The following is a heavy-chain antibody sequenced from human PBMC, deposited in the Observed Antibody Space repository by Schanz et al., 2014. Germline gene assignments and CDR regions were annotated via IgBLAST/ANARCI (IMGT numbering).Heavy chain of an antibody. D-gene: IGHD1-26*01. CDR1: GHDFHIYA. J-gene: IGHJ4*02. Sequence: QILLVQPGPEAKKPGASVTVSCKASGHDFHIYAYSWVRQAPGQGPEWIGWISGYTGDTKYAQKFQHRVNMTTDRTTSTVYMELRSLRFDDTAVYFCARDNGRIPAANSFDYWGQGTRVTVSS. CDR3: ARDNGRIPAANSFDY. CDR2: ISGYTGDT. V-gene: IGHV1-18*01.